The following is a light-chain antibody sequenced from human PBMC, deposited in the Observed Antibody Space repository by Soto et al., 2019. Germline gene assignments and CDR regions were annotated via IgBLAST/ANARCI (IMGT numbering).Light chain of an antibody. Sequence: EIVLTQSPATLSLSPGERATLSCRASQSVSSYLAWYQQRPGQAPRLLIYDASNRATGIPARFSGSGSGTDFTLTISSLEPEDVAVYYCQQRSNWPLYTFGPGTKLEIK. CDR2: DAS. CDR3: QQRSNWPLYT. CDR1: QSVSSY. V-gene: IGKV3-11*01. J-gene: IGKJ2*01.